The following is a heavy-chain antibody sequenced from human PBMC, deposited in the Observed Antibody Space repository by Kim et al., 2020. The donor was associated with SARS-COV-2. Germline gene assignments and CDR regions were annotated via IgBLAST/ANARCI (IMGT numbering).Heavy chain of an antibody. J-gene: IGHJ5*02. D-gene: IGHD4-17*01. Sequence: SLQSRVTISVDTSKNQFSLKASSVTAAGTAVYYCARHVRSPVTTGGWFDPWGQGTLVTVSS. V-gene: IGHV4-39*01. CDR3: ARHVRSPVTTGGWFDP.